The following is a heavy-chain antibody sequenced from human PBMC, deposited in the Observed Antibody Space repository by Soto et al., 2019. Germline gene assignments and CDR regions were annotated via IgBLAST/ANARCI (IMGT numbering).Heavy chain of an antibody. V-gene: IGHV1-3*01. D-gene: IGHD3-16*01. CDR1: GYTFTNYP. CDR2: INSGDGNT. CDR3: GSGHCVGEFNIAY. Sequence: QVQLVQSGAEVKEPGASLKVSCKASGYTFTNYPMHWVRQAPGQRLEWLGWINSGDGNTKCSPKSQGRVTTARDPSRDIIYVGLGRRTLKDTPVYYCGSGHCVGEFNIAYWGQVTLVTVSS. J-gene: IGHJ4*02.